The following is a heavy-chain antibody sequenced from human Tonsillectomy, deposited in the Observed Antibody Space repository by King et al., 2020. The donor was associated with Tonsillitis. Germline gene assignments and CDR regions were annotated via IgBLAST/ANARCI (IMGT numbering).Heavy chain of an antibody. Sequence: VQLVESGAEVKKPGESLKISCKGSGYIFTTYWIGWVRQMPGKGLEWMGLINPGDSNTRYSPSSQGQVTISVDKSINTAYLQWSSLKASDTAMYYCARVVGILTGSSTPYYFYGMYVWGQGTTVTVS. V-gene: IGHV5-51*01. D-gene: IGHD3-9*01. CDR2: INPGDSNT. CDR3: ARVVGILTGSSTPYYFYGMYV. J-gene: IGHJ6*02. CDR1: GYIFTTYW.